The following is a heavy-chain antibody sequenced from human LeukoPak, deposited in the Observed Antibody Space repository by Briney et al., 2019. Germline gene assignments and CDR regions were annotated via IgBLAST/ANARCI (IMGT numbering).Heavy chain of an antibody. J-gene: IGHJ4*02. CDR3: AIIPLGGRFDY. D-gene: IGHD3-10*01. V-gene: IGHV3-30*02. CDR1: GFTFSNFA. Sequence: GGSLRLSCAASGFTFSNFAMHWVRQAPGKGLEWVAFIRSDGSNTYYGDSVKGRFTISRDNSKKILHLQMNSLRPGDTALYYCAIIPLGGRFDYRGQGTLVIVSS. CDR2: IRSDGSNT.